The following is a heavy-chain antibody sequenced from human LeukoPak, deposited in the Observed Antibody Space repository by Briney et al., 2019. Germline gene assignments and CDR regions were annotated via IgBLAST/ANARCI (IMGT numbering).Heavy chain of an antibody. D-gene: IGHD6-13*01. CDR1: GYTFTGYY. J-gene: IGHJ4*02. V-gene: IGHV1-2*06. CDR3: ARAKGVVAAAGTTYNY. CDR2: INPNSGGT. Sequence: ASVTVSCKASGYTFTGYYMHWVRQAPGQGLEWMGRINPNSGGTNYAQKFQGRGIMTRDTSISTAYMELSRLRSDDTAVYYCARAKGVVAAAGTTYNYWGQGTLVTVSS.